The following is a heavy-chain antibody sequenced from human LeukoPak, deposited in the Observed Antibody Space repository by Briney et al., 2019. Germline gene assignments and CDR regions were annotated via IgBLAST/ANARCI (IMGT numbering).Heavy chain of an antibody. V-gene: IGHV3-9*01. Sequence: PGGSLRHSCAASGFTFDDYAMHWVRQAPGKGLEWVSGISWNSGSIGYADSVKGRFTISRDNAKNSLYLQMNSLRAEDTALYYCAKGTYCSGAFDYWCQGTLVIVSS. CDR2: ISWNSGSI. CDR3: AKGTYCSGAFDY. CDR1: GFTFDDYA. J-gene: IGHJ4*02. D-gene: IGHD3-10*02.